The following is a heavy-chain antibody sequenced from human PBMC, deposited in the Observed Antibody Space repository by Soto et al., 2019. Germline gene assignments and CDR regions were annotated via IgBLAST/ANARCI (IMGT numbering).Heavy chain of an antibody. V-gene: IGHV1-69*01. CDR1: GGTFSRHA. J-gene: IGHJ4*01. D-gene: IGHD3-22*01. CDR2: IIPMFGTA. CDR3: ARGWGYDSSDYYYAY. Sequence: QVQLVQSGAEVRKPGSSVKVSCKASGGTFSRHAISWVRQAPGQGLEWMGGIIPMFGTANHAQKFQGRVTIIADESTSTAYMELSSLRHEDTAIYYCARGWGYDSSDYYYAYWGQGTVVIVSS.